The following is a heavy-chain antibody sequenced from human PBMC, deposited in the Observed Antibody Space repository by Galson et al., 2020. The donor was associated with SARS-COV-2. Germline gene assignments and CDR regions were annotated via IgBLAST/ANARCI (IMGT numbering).Heavy chain of an antibody. J-gene: IGHJ3*02. CDR1: GGSISSGGYS. V-gene: IGHV4-30-4*07. CDR2: IYYSGST. CDR3: ARVSRVSLGAFDI. Sequence: SETLSLTCAVSGGSISSGGYSWSWIRQPPGKGLEWIGYIYYSGSTYYNPSLKSRVTISVDTSKNQFSLKLSSVTAADTAVYYCARVSRVSLGAFDIWGQGTMVTVSS. D-gene: IGHD3-16*01.